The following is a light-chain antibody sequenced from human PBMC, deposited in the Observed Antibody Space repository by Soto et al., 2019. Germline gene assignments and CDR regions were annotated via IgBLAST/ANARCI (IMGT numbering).Light chain of an antibody. CDR3: QVWDSSSDHYV. CDR1: NIGSKS. V-gene: IGLV3-21*04. Sequence: SYELTQPPSVSVAPGKTARITCGGNNIGSKSVHWYQQKPGQAPVLVIYYDSDRPSGIPERFSGSKSGNTATLTISRVEAGDEDDYYCQVWDSSSDHYVFGTGTKLTVL. CDR2: YDS. J-gene: IGLJ1*01.